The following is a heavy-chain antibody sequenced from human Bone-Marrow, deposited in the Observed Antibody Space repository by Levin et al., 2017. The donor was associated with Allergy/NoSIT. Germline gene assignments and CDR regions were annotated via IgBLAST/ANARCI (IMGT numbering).Heavy chain of an antibody. V-gene: IGHV1-18*01. Sequence: AASVKVSCKTSGYTFNRYGIDWVRQAPGQGLEWMGWISPDNGKTDYAQKIQGRVTMTTDTATTTAYMELRSLRSDDTAVYYCARGQGGYESFDYWGQGTLVTVSS. CDR1: GYTFNRYG. J-gene: IGHJ4*02. CDR3: ARGQGGYESFDY. CDR2: ISPDNGKT. D-gene: IGHD5-12*01.